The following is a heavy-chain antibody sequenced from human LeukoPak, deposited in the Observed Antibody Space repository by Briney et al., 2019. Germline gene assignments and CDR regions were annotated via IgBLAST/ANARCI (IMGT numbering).Heavy chain of an antibody. D-gene: IGHD2-2*01. CDR3: ARDPRWLTPDCTSTSCYENYFDP. Sequence: PSETLSLTCAVSGYSISSGYQWAWIRQSPGKGLEXXXXIYHSGSAHYNPSLKSRVTISVETSKNQFSLKMYSVTAADTAVYYCARDPRWLTPDCTSTSCYENYFDPWGQGTLVTVSS. J-gene: IGHJ5*02. CDR1: GYSISSGYQ. V-gene: IGHV4-38-2*02. CDR2: IYHSGSA.